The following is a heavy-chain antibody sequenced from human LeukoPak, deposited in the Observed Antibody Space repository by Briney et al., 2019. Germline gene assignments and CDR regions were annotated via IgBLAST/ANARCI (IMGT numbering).Heavy chain of an antibody. J-gene: IGHJ4*02. CDR1: GFTFSSYA. Sequence: AETLCLSCAASGFTFSSYAMSWVRQAPGKGLEWVSDISGSGGSTYYADPVKGRFTISRDNPKYTLYLQVSSLRADDTAIYYCLKNQESYGDSSTDGWGQGTLVTVSS. V-gene: IGHV3-23*01. CDR2: ISGSGGST. CDR3: LKNQESYGDSSTDG. D-gene: IGHD4-17*01.